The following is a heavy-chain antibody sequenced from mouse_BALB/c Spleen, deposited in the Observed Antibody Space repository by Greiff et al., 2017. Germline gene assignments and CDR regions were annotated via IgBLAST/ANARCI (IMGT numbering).Heavy chain of an antibody. J-gene: IGHJ3*01. CDR2: ISSGSSTI. Sequence: EVQVVESGGGLVQPGGSRKLSCAASGFTFSSFGMHWVRQAPEKGLEWVAYISSGSSTIYYADTVKGRFTISRDNPKNTLFLQMTSLRSEDTAMYYCAREYGAFAYWGQGTLVTVSA. V-gene: IGHV5-17*02. CDR3: AREYGAFAY. D-gene: IGHD2-10*02. CDR1: GFTFSSFG.